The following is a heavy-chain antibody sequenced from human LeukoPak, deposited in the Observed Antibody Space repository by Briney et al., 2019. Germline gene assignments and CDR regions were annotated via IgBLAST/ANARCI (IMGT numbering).Heavy chain of an antibody. CDR2: IYYSGST. CDR3: ANYDILTGYFCY. Sequence: SETLSLTCTVSGGSISSYYWSWIRQPPGNGLEWIGYIYYSGSTNYNPSLKSRVTISVDTSKNQFSLKLSSVTAADTAVYYCANYDILTGYFCYWGQGTLVTVSS. D-gene: IGHD3-9*01. V-gene: IGHV4-59*01. CDR1: GGSISSYY. J-gene: IGHJ4*02.